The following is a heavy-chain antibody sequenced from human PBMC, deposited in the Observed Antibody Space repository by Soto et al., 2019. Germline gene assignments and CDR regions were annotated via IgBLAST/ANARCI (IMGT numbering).Heavy chain of an antibody. V-gene: IGHV3-7*01. CDR2: IKNDGSDT. CDR3: ARSLGWRDTFDI. D-gene: IGHD6-19*01. Sequence: EVQLVESGGGLVQPGGSLRLSCAASGFSFSNSWMTWVRQAPGKELEWVANIKNDGSDTYYVGSVKGRFTISRDNAKNSLYLQMNSLRAEDTAVYYCARSLGWRDTFDIWGQGTMVTVSS. CDR1: GFSFSNSW. J-gene: IGHJ3*02.